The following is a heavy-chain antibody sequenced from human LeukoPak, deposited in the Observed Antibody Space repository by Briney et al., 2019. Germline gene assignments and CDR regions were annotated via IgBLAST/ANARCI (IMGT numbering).Heavy chain of an antibody. V-gene: IGHV3-23*01. CDR1: GFTFSTFA. CDR2: ISGSGDST. J-gene: IGHJ4*02. CDR3: VKDRGY. Sequence: GGSLRLSCAASGFTFSTFAMTWVRQAPGKGLEWVSAISGSGDSTYYADSVKGRFTISRDNSKNTLYLQINSLRAEDTAVYYCVKDRGYWGQGTLVTVSS.